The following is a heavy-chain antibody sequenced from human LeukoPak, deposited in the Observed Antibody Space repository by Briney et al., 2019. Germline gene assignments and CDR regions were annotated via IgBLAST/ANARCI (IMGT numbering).Heavy chain of an antibody. V-gene: IGHV3-15*01. CDR1: GFTFSNAW. Sequence: GGSLRLSCAASGFTFSNAWMSWVRQAPGKGLEWVGRIKSKTDGGTTDYAAPVKGRFTISRDDSKNTLYLQMNSLRSDDSAVYYCAKSVAASYYYMDVWGKGTTVTVSS. CDR2: IKSKTDGGTT. J-gene: IGHJ6*03. CDR3: AKSVAASYYYMDV. D-gene: IGHD4-23*01.